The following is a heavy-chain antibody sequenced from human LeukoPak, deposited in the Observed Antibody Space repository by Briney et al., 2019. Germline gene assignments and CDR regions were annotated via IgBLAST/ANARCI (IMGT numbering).Heavy chain of an antibody. CDR2: INPNSGGT. D-gene: IGHD3-9*01. V-gene: IGHV1-2*02. J-gene: IGHJ4*02. CDR3: ARSYYDILTGYSLIDY. Sequence: GASVKVSCKASGYTFTGYYMHWVRQAPGQGLEWMGWINPNSGGTNYAQKFQGRITMTRDTSISTAYMELSRLRSDDTAVYYCARSYYDILTGYSLIDYWGQGTLVTVSS. CDR1: GYTFTGYY.